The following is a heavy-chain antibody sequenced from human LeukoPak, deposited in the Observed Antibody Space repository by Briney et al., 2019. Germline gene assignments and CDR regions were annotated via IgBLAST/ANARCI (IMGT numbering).Heavy chain of an antibody. V-gene: IGHV1-8*01. CDR1: RYTFTSYD. Sequence: ASVKVSCKASRYTFTSYDINWVRQATGQGLEWMGWMNPNSGNTGYAQKFQGRVTMTRNTSISTAYMELSSLRSEDTAVYYCARPGYYYYYMDVWGKGTTVTVSS. CDR3: ARPGYYYYYMDV. CDR2: MNPNSGNT. J-gene: IGHJ6*03.